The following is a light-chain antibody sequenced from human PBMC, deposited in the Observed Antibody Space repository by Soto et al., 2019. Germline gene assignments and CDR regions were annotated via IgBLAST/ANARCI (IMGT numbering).Light chain of an antibody. Sequence: DIQMTQSPSSLSASVGDEVTITCRASQTIMTYLNWYQLKPGKPPRLLIYAASSLQSGVPSRFSGSGSGTDFTLTISSLQHEDFETYYCQQSYNSPQTLGRGTKGDIK. V-gene: IGKV1-39*01. CDR1: QTIMTY. J-gene: IGKJ1*01. CDR3: QQSYNSPQT. CDR2: AAS.